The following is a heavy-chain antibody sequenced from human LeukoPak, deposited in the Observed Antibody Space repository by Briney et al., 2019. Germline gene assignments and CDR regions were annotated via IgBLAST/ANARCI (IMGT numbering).Heavy chain of an antibody. D-gene: IGHD6-19*01. V-gene: IGHV3-30*04. J-gene: IGHJ4*02. Sequence: PGGSLRLSCAASGFTFSSYAMHWVRQAPGKGLEWVAVISYDGSNKYYADSVKGRFTISRDNSKNTLYLQMNSPRAKDTAVYYCARVVGSSGWYDYWGQGTLVTVSS. CDR1: GFTFSSYA. CDR3: ARVVGSSGWYDY. CDR2: ISYDGSNK.